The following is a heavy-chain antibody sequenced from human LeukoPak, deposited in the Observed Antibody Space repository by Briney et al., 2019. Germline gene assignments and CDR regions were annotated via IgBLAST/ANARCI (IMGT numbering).Heavy chain of an antibody. CDR3: ARETSRIIYY. J-gene: IGHJ4*02. Sequence: PSQTLSLTCAVSGGSISSGGYSWSWIRQPPGKGLEWIANVYHNGNTFYNPSLKSRVTISVDTSNNQFSLTLTSVTAADTAVYFCARETSRIIYYWGQGMLVTVSS. CDR2: VYHNGNT. V-gene: IGHV4-30-2*01. CDR1: GGSISSGGYS.